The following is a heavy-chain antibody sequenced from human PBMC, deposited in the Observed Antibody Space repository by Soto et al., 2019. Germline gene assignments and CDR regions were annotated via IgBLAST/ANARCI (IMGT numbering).Heavy chain of an antibody. CDR1: GFTFTSSA. J-gene: IGHJ6*02. Sequence: GASVKVSCKASGFTFTSSAVQWVRQARGQRLEWIGWIVVGSGNTNYAQKFQERVTITRDMSTSTAYMELSSLRSEDTAVYYCAADRARWLQDDYYYYGMDVWGQGTTVTVSS. V-gene: IGHV1-58*01. CDR3: AADRARWLQDDYYYYGMDV. D-gene: IGHD5-12*01. CDR2: IVVGSGNT.